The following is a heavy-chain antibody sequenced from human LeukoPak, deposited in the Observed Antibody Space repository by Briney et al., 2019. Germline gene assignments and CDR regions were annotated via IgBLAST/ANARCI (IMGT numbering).Heavy chain of an antibody. V-gene: IGHV1-46*01. CDR1: GYTFTGYY. D-gene: IGHD1-26*01. CDR3: ARDYRLVGAYAFDI. CDR2: IYPRDGIT. J-gene: IGHJ3*02. Sequence: GASVKVSCKASGYTFTGYYIHWVRQAPGQGLEWMGMIYPRDGITSYAQKFQGRVTVTRDTSTSTVYMDLSSLRSEDTAAYYCARDYRLVGAYAFDIWGQGTMVTVSS.